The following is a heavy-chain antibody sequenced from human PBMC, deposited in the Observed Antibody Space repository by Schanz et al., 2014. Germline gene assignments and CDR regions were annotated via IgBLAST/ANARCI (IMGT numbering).Heavy chain of an antibody. D-gene: IGHD6-13*01. CDR2: INPANGNT. Sequence: QLMQSGSEVRKPGASVKVSCQASGYTLKDHAMHWVRQAPGQSLEWLGWINPANGNTHYSPRLNGRVSISSDTAASTVYLHYSSLKSDDTAVYYCARDLIAAAESWFDPWGQGTPITDSS. V-gene: IGHV1-3*01. CDR3: ARDLIAAAESWFDP. J-gene: IGHJ5*02. CDR1: GYTLKDHA.